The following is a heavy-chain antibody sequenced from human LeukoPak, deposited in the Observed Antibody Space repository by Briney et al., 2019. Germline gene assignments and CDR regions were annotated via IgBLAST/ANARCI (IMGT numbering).Heavy chain of an antibody. CDR1: GGSLSGYY. CDR2: INHSGST. J-gene: IGHJ4*02. CDR3: ARESLREVTVTTVV. Sequence: PSETLSLTCAVYGGSLSGYYWSWIRQPPGKGLEWIGEINHSGSTNYNPSLNSRVTISVDTSKNQFSMKLSSVTAADTAVYYCARESLREVTVTTVVWGQGTLVTVSS. V-gene: IGHV4-34*01. D-gene: IGHD4-17*01.